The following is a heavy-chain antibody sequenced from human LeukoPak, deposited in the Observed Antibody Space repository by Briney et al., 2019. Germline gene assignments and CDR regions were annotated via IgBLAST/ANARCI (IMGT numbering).Heavy chain of an antibody. CDR1: GYTFTGYY. V-gene: IGHV1-2*02. Sequence: ASVTVSCKASGYTFTGYYMHWVRQAPGQGLEWMGWIDPNSGGTNYAQKFQGRVTMTRDTSISTAYMDLSSLRSDDTAMYYCARMWSTATSGWNWFDPWGQGTLVTVSS. J-gene: IGHJ5*02. CDR3: ARMWSTATSGWNWFDP. D-gene: IGHD6-13*01. CDR2: IDPNSGGT.